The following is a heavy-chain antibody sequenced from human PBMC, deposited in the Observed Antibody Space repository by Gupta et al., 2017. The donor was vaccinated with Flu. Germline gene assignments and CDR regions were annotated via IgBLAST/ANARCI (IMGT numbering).Heavy chain of an antibody. CDR2: ISFDGTST. J-gene: IGHJ6*02. Sequence: QVQLVESGGGVVQPGGSRRLSWDALGFPFSNYGCYWVRQAPCKGLEWVAVISFDGTSTNYADSVKGRFTISRDNSENILYLQMTNLISEDTAEYYCAKDRVRRSTGYGMDVWGQGTTVTVSS. V-gene: IGHV3-30*18. D-gene: IGHD2-2*01. CDR1: GFPFSNYG. CDR3: AKDRVRRSTGYGMDV.